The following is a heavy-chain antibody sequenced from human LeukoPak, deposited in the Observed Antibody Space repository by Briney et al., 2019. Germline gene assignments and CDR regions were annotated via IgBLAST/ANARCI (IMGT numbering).Heavy chain of an antibody. J-gene: IGHJ4*02. Sequence: PGGSLRLSCAAPGFTFSNAWMSWVRQAPGKGLEWVGRIKSKTDGGTTDYAAPVKGRFTISRDDSKNTLYLQMNSLKTEGTAVYYCTTGPYGYYDFWSGYYGGFDYWGQGTLVTVSS. D-gene: IGHD3-3*01. V-gene: IGHV3-15*01. CDR1: GFTFSNAW. CDR3: TTGPYGYYDFWSGYYGGFDY. CDR2: IKSKTDGGTT.